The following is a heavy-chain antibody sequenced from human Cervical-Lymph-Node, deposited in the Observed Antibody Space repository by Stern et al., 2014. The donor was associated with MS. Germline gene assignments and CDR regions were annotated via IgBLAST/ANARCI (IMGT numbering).Heavy chain of an antibody. CDR1: GYNFTNYY. CDR2: VNPRKGST. Sequence: QVQLVQSGAEVKKPGASVKVSCKAYGYNFTNYYMHWVRQAPGQGLEWMGTVNPRKGSTSYAQKFQGRVTMTRDTSTSTVHLELSSLGSEDTAVFYCARDEMGSDINFWGQGTLVTVSS. V-gene: IGHV1-46*01. J-gene: IGHJ4*02. D-gene: IGHD5-24*01. CDR3: ARDEMGSDINF.